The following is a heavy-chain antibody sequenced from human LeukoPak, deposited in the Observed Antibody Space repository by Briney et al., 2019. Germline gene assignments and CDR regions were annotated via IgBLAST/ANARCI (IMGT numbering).Heavy chain of an antibody. Sequence: PSETLSLTCTVSGGSISNYYWSWIRQPAGKGLEWIGRIYISGSTSGSTDYNPSLKSRVTMSVDTSRNQFSLKVNSVTAADTAVYYCARFRDYKEAFDMWSQGTMVTVSS. J-gene: IGHJ3*02. CDR1: GGSISNYY. CDR3: ARFRDYKEAFDM. V-gene: IGHV4-4*07. D-gene: IGHD3-10*01. CDR2: IYISGSTSGST.